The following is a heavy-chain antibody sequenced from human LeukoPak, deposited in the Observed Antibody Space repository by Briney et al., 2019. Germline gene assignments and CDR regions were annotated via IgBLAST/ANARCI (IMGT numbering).Heavy chain of an antibody. CDR1: GFTISRSS. D-gene: IGHD3-22*01. CDR2: ISSNGGNT. V-gene: IGHV3-64*01. CDR3: ARVGDRSGNGYSH. J-gene: IGHJ4*02. Sequence: PGRSLRLSCAASGFTISRSSMHWVRQAPGKGLEYVSAISSNGGNTYYANSVKGRFTISRDTSKNTLYLQMGSLRVEDMAVYYCARVGDRSGNGYSHWGQGTLVTVSS.